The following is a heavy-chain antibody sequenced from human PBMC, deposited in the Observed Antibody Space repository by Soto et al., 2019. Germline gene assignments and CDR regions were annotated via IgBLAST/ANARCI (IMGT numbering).Heavy chain of an antibody. J-gene: IGHJ5*02. Sequence: ASVKVSCKASGYTFTSYAMHWVRQAPGQRLEWMGWINAGNGNTKYSQKFQGRVTITRDTSASTAYMELSSLRSEDTAVYYCARAGYCSGGSCYPGWFDPWGQGTLVTSP. CDR2: INAGNGNT. D-gene: IGHD2-15*01. V-gene: IGHV1-3*01. CDR1: GYTFTSYA. CDR3: ARAGYCSGGSCYPGWFDP.